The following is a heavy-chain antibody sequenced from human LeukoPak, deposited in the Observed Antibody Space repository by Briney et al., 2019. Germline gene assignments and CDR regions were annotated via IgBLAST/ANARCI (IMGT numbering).Heavy chain of an antibody. J-gene: IGHJ4*02. CDR2: IYYSGRT. V-gene: IGHV4-59*12. CDR3: ARAAAGYGNIGY. D-gene: IGHD6-25*01. CDR1: GGSISSYY. Sequence: SETLSLTCTVSGGSISSYYWSWIRQPPGKGLEWIGYIYYSGRTNYNPTLKSRVTISVDTSKNQFSLKLSSVTAADTAVYYCARAAAGYGNIGYWGQGTLVTVSS.